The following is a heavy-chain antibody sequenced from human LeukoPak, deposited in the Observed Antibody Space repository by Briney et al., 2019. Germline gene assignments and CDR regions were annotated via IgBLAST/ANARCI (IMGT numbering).Heavy chain of an antibody. Sequence: PGGSLRLSCAASGFTFSSYSMNWVRQAPGKGLEWVSSFSSSSSYIYYADSVKGRFTISRDNAKNSLYLQMNSLRAEDTAVYYCARVGSLAYCGGDCYSGWSDWFDPWGQGTLVTVSS. D-gene: IGHD2-21*02. CDR3: ARVGSLAYCGGDCYSGWSDWFDP. J-gene: IGHJ5*02. CDR2: FSSSSSYI. CDR1: GFTFSSYS. V-gene: IGHV3-21*01.